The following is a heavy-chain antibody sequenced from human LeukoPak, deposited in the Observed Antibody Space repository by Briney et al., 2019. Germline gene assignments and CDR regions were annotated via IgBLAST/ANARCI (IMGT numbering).Heavy chain of an antibody. CDR3: ARGYYGSGSYYTEPSYYYYYMDV. V-gene: IGHV1-2*02. Sequence: GASVKVSCKASGYTFSGYYIHWVRQAPGQGLEWMGWMNPNSGGTNYAQKFQGRVTMTRDTSISTAYMELSRLRSDDTAVYYCARGYYGSGSYYTEPSYYYYYMDVWGKGTTVTISS. D-gene: IGHD3-10*01. J-gene: IGHJ6*03. CDR1: GYTFSGYY. CDR2: MNPNSGGT.